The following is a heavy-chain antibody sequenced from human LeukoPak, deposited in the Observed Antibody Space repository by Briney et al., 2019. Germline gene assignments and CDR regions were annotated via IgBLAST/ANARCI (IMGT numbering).Heavy chain of an antibody. CDR3: AREAHCSGGSCYYADY. Sequence: SETLSLTCAVYGGSFSGYYWSWIRQPPGKGPEWIGEINHSGSTNYNPSLKSRVTISKDTSKNQFSLKLSSVTAADTAVYYCAREAHCSGGSCYYADYWGQGNLVTVSS. V-gene: IGHV4-34*01. J-gene: IGHJ4*02. D-gene: IGHD2-15*01. CDR2: INHSGST. CDR1: GGSFSGYY.